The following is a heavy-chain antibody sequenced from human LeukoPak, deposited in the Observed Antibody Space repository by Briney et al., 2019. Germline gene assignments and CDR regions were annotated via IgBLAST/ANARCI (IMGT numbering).Heavy chain of an antibody. J-gene: IGHJ3*02. CDR3: ATIVWGGASFGI. CDR2: IYPGGTT. V-gene: IGHV4-4*09. D-gene: IGHD2/OR15-2a*01. Sequence: SETLSLTCIVSGDSITSYFWSWIRQAPGKGLEYIGYIYPGGTTHSNPSLKSRVTISLDTSKNQAYLVLSSVTAADTAIYYCATIVWGGASFGIWGQGTMVVVSS. CDR1: GDSITSYF.